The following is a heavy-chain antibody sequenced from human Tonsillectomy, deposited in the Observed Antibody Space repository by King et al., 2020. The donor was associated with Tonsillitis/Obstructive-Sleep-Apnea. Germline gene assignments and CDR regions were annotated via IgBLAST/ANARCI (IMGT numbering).Heavy chain of an antibody. Sequence: VQLVQSGGVVVQPGGSLRLSCAASGFTFDDYTMHWVRQAPGKGLEWVSLISWDGGSTYYADSVKGRFTISRDNSKNSLYLQMNSLRTEDPALYYCAKDGPSIAAAGSPYNWFDPWGQGTLVTVSS. D-gene: IGHD6-13*01. J-gene: IGHJ5*02. CDR1: GFTFDDYT. V-gene: IGHV3-43*01. CDR2: ISWDGGST. CDR3: AKDGPSIAAAGSPYNWFDP.